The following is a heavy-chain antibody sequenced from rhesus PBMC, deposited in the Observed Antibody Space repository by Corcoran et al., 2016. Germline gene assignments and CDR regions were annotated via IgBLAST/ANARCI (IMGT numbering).Heavy chain of an antibody. V-gene: IGHV3-103*01. J-gene: IGHJ4*01. D-gene: IGHD6-25*01. CDR3: AKVPYSGSSLDF. CDR1: GCHPSSYA. CDR2: ISRGDST. Sequence: AQLVESGGASAKPGGSLRLPCAASGCHPSSYAMHWVRQAPGNGLEWVSDISRGDSTNSADSVKCRFTISRDNSKNTLSLQMNSLRTEDTAVYYCAKVPYSGSSLDFWGQGVLVTVSS.